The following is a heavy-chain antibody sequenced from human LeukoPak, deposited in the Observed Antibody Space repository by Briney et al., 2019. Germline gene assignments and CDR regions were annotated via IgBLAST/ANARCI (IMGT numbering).Heavy chain of an antibody. CDR2: ISSGSDYI. V-gene: IGHV3-21*01. J-gene: IGHJ2*01. Sequence: PGGSLRLSCAVSGFTFSSYSMNWVRQAPGKGLEWVSSISSGSDYIYYADSVKGRFTISRDNAKNSLYLQINSLRVEDTAVYYCARDRSSSWYNPWYFDLWGRGTLVAVSS. CDR1: GFTFSSYS. CDR3: ARDRSSSWYNPWYFDL. D-gene: IGHD6-13*01.